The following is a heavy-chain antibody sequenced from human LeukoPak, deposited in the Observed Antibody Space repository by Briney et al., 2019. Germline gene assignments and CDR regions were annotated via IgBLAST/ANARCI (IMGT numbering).Heavy chain of an antibody. CDR3: ARDLRSSPGY. Sequence: GGSLRLSCAASGFTFSSYWMSWVRQAPGKGLEWVSGINWNGGSTGYADSVKGRFTISRDNAKNSLYLQMNSLRAEDTALYYCARDLRSSPGYWGQGTLVTVSS. V-gene: IGHV3-20*04. CDR1: GFTFSSYW. J-gene: IGHJ4*02. D-gene: IGHD6-13*01. CDR2: INWNGGST.